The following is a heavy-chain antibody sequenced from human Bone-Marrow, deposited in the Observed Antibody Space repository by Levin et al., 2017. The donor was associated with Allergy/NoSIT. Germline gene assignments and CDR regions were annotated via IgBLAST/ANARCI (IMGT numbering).Heavy chain of an antibody. Sequence: GASVKVSCKTSGYTFTGYYLHWVRQAHGQGLEWMGWILPSSGDTNVAQKFQGRVTLTTDTSITTAYMELNTLRSDDTAVYYCARGYYDTTGYYYPRPRGAFAIWGQGTMVTVS. D-gene: IGHD3-22*01. CDR3: ARGYYDTTGYYYPRPRGAFAI. J-gene: IGHJ3*02. V-gene: IGHV1-2*02. CDR1: GYTFTGYY. CDR2: ILPSSGDT.